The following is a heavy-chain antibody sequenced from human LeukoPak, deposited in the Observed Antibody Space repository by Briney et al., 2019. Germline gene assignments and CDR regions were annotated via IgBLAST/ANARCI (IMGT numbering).Heavy chain of an antibody. CDR2: IYYSGST. D-gene: IGHD1-1*01. Sequence: KPSETLSLTCTVSGGSISSYYWSWIRQPPGKGLEWIGYIYYSGSTNYNPSLKSRVTISVDTSKTQFSLKLSSVTAADTAVYYCARGGATGTNLNWVDPWGQGTLVTVSS. CDR1: GGSISSYY. J-gene: IGHJ5*02. V-gene: IGHV4-59*01. CDR3: ARGGATGTNLNWVDP.